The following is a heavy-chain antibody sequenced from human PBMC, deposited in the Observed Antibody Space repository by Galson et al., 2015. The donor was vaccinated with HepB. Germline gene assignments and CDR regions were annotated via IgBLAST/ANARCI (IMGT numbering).Heavy chain of an antibody. CDR3: ARALEMTSNKPAY. CDR1: GFTFSSYS. CDR2: ISASSNYI. Sequence: SLRLSCAASGFTFSSYSMNWVRQAPGTGLEWVSSISASSNYIYYADSVKGRFTISRDNAKNSLYLQMNSLRAEDTSVYYCARALEMTSNKPAYWGRGTLVTVSS. J-gene: IGHJ4*02. V-gene: IGHV3-21*01. D-gene: IGHD5-24*01.